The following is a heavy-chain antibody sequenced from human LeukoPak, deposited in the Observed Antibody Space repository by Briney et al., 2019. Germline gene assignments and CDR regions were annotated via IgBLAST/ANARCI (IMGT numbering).Heavy chain of an antibody. V-gene: IGHV1-69*13. Sequence: SVKVSCKASGGTFSSYAISWVRQAPGQGLEWMGGIIPIFGTANYAQKFQGRVTITVDESTSTAYMELSSLRSEDTAVYYCARDYVRYYDFWSPKLNYYYYMDVWGKGTTVTVSS. CDR1: GGTFSSYA. CDR2: IIPIFGTA. CDR3: ARDYVRYYDFWSPKLNYYYYMDV. D-gene: IGHD3-3*01. J-gene: IGHJ6*03.